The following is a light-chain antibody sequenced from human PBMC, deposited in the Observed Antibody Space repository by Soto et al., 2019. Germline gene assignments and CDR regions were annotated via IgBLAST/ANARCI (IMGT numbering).Light chain of an antibody. V-gene: IGKV1-5*03. CDR2: KTS. Sequence: DVQMTQSPSTLSASVGDTVTITCRASQTINSWLAWYQHRPGKGPKLLIYKTSTVEGGVPLRFSGSGSGTEFTLTISSLQPADSATYYCQQYNTYPTTFGQGTKVDTK. CDR1: QTINSW. J-gene: IGKJ1*01. CDR3: QQYNTYPTT.